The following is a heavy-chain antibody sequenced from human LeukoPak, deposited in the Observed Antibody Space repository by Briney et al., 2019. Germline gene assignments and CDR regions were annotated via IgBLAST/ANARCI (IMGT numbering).Heavy chain of an antibody. V-gene: IGHV3-53*01. CDR3: ARLFQYYYDNSGHFDY. J-gene: IGHJ4*02. D-gene: IGHD3-22*01. Sequence: PGGSLRLSCAASGFTVSSNYMSWVRQAPGKGLGWVSVIYSGGRTYYADSVKGRFTISRDNSKNTLYLQMNSLRAEDTAVYYCARLFQYYYDNSGHFDYWGQGTLVTVSS. CDR2: IYSGGRT. CDR1: GFTVSSNY.